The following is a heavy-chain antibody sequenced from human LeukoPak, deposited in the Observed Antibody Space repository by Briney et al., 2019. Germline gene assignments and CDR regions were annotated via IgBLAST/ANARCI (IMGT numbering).Heavy chain of an antibody. D-gene: IGHD6-19*01. CDR2: ISTYNGNT. J-gene: IGHJ4*02. CDR1: GYTFTGYY. CDR3: ARSRVKRYSSGWTFDY. Sequence: GASVKVSCKASGYTFTGYYMHWVRQAPGQGLEWMAWISTYNGNTEYAQKFQGRVTVTTDTSTSTAYMELRSLRSDDTAFYYCARSRVKRYSSGWTFDYWGQGTLVTVSS. V-gene: IGHV1-18*04.